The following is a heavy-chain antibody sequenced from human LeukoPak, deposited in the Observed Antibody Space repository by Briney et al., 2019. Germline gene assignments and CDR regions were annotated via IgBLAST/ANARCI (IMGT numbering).Heavy chain of an antibody. CDR1: GFTFDDYA. Sequence: GGSLRLSCAASGFTFDDYAMHWVRQAPGKGLEWVSLISWDGGSTYYADSVKGRFTISRDNAKNSLYLQMNSLRAEDTAVYYCARDRATMYYYDSSGYQHWGQGTLVTVSS. V-gene: IGHV3-43D*03. J-gene: IGHJ1*01. D-gene: IGHD3-22*01. CDR3: ARDRATMYYYDSSGYQH. CDR2: ISWDGGST.